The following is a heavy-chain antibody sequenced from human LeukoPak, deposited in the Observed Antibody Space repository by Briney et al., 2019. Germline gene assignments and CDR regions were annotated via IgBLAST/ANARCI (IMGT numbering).Heavy chain of an antibody. CDR1: GFSFSSYA. CDR2: IRSKAYGGTT. J-gene: IGHJ4*02. Sequence: PGGSLRLSCAASGFSFSSYAMHWVRQAPGKGLEWVGFIRSKAYGGTTEYAASVKGRFTISRDDSKSIAYLQMNSLKTEDTAVYYCTRTLDLQRSGYSSGWPRSWGQGTLVTVSS. D-gene: IGHD6-19*01. CDR3: TRTLDLQRSGYSSGWPRS. V-gene: IGHV3-49*04.